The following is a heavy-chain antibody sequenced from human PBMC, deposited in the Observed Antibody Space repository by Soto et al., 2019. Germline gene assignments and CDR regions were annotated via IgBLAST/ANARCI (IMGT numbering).Heavy chain of an antibody. CDR1: GFTFSSYG. V-gene: IGHV3-30*18. D-gene: IGHD3-22*01. CDR2: ISYDGSNK. Sequence: GGSLRLSCAASGFTFSSYGMHWVRQAPGKGLEWVAVISYDGSNKYYADSVKGRFTISRDNSKNTLYLQMNSLRAEDTAVYYCAKGPYYYDSSGYYSFDYWGQGTLVTVSS. CDR3: AKGPYYYDSSGYYSFDY. J-gene: IGHJ4*02.